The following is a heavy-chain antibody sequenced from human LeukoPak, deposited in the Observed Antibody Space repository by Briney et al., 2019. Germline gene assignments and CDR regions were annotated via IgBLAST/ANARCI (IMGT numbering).Heavy chain of an antibody. V-gene: IGHV3-48*03. CDR3: ARRGTSRSSYYFDY. CDR1: GFTFSSYA. J-gene: IGHJ4*02. Sequence: GGSLRLSCAASGFTFSSYAMSWVRQAPGKGLEGVSYISTSASTIYYADSVKGRFTSSRDNAKNSLYLQMNSLRAEDKAVYYCARRGTSRSSYYFDYWGQGTLVTVSS. CDR2: ISTSASTI.